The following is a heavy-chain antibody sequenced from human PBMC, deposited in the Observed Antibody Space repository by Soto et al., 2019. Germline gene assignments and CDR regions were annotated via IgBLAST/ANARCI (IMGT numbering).Heavy chain of an antibody. CDR1: GFTFSDYY. CDR2: ISSSGSTI. D-gene: IGHD3-3*01. V-gene: IGHV3-11*01. J-gene: IGHJ6*03. CDR3: ARVAHYDFWSGYYRAGYYYYYMDV. Sequence: VQLVESGGGLVKPGGSLRLSCAASGFTFSDYYMSWIRQAPGKGLEWVSYISSSGSTIYYADSVKGRFTISRDNAKNSLYLQMNSLRAEDTAVYYCARVAHYDFWSGYYRAGYYYYYMDVWGKGTTVTVSS.